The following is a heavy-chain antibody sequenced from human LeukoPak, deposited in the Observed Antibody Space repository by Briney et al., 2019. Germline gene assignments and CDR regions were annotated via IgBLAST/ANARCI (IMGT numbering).Heavy chain of an antibody. CDR2: IIPIFGTA. CDR3: ARDRYYYDSSGSYYFDF. CDR1: GYTFSSCA. V-gene: IGHV1-69*05. J-gene: IGHJ4*02. Sequence: SVKVSCKASGYTFSSCAISWVRQAPGQGLEWMGGIIPIFGTAIYAQRFQGRVTITTDESTSTAYMELSSLRPEDTAVYYCARDRYYYDSSGSYYFDFWGQGTLVTVSS. D-gene: IGHD3-22*01.